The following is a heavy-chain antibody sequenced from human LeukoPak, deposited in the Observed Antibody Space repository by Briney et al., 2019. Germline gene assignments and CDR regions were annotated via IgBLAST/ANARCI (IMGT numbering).Heavy chain of an antibody. V-gene: IGHV4-59*12. J-gene: IGHJ4*02. Sequence: SETLSLTCTVSGGSISSYYWSWIRQPPGKGLEWIGYIYHRGSTNYNPSLKSRVTISIDTSKNQFSLKVSSVTAADTAVYYCARKDGGYSNYVDYWGQGVLVTVSS. D-gene: IGHD4-17*01. CDR3: ARKDGGYSNYVDY. CDR2: IYHRGST. CDR1: GGSISSYY.